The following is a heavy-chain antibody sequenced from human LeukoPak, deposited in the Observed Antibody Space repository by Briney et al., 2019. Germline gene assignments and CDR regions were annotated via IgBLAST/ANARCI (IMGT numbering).Heavy chain of an antibody. CDR3: ARGPRPTCYDFWSGYYTGEYFDY. CDR1: GGTFSSYA. J-gene: IGHJ4*02. Sequence: SVKVSCKASGGTFSSYAISWVRQAPGQELEWMGGIIPIFGTANYALKFQGRVTITADESTSTAYMELSSLRSEDTAVYYCARGPRPTCYDFWSGYYTGEYFDYWGQGTLVTVSS. CDR2: IIPIFGTA. D-gene: IGHD3-3*01. V-gene: IGHV1-69*13.